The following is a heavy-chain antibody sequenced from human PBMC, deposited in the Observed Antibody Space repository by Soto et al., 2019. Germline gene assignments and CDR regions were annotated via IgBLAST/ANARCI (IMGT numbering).Heavy chain of an antibody. V-gene: IGHV2-5*02. J-gene: IGHJ3*02. CDR2: IFWDDDK. CDR3: AHRTRGSAFDI. CDR1: GFSLSTSGVG. D-gene: IGHD3-10*01. Sequence: SGPTLVNPTQTLTLTCTFSGFSLSTSGVGVGWIRQPPVKALEWLALIFWDDDKRYSPSLKSRLTITKDTSKNQVVLTMTNMGPLDTATYYCAHRTRGSAFDIWGQGTMVTVSS.